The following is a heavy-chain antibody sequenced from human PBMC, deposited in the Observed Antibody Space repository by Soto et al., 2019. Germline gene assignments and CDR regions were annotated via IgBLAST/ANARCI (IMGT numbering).Heavy chain of an antibody. J-gene: IGHJ6*02. D-gene: IGHD2-15*01. V-gene: IGHV3-21*01. Sequence: EVHLVESGGGLVKPGGSLRLSCAVSGFTFSSCTMNWVRQAPGKGLEWVSSISPSTSHIYYADSVKGQFTISRDNAKDALCLQMNSLRAEDTAVYYCSGCSGGACHQNYGMDVWGQGTTVTVSS. CDR2: ISPSTSHI. CDR1: GFTFSSCT. CDR3: SGCSGGACHQNYGMDV.